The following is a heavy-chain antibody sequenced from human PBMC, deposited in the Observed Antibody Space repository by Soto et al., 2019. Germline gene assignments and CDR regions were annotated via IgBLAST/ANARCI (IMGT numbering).Heavy chain of an antibody. V-gene: IGHV4-4*07. J-gene: IGHJ6*02. Sequence: SETLSLPCSVSGDSITSYYLSWIRQPAGKGLEWIGRTYITGDSNYSPSLKSRVTMSLDTSKNQFSLKLSSATAADTAVYYCARDMRLFGGMDVWGRGTTVTVSS. CDR1: GDSITSYY. CDR2: TYITGDS. CDR3: ARDMRLFGGMDV. D-gene: IGHD3-3*01.